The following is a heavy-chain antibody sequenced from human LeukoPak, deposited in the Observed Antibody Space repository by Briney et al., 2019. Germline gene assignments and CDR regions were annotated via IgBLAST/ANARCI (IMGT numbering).Heavy chain of an antibody. CDR3: ATYEQTTVTTEF. Sequence: PGGSLRLSCEGSELTFSGYAMKWVPPAPGKGRQWVSVIGSDSTHIHYADSVRGRFTISRDNSRKTLYLQMNSLRVEDTAVYYCATYEQTTVTTEFWGQGTLVSVSS. CDR2: IGSDSTHI. J-gene: IGHJ4*02. CDR1: ELTFSGYA. D-gene: IGHD4-17*01. V-gene: IGHV3-23*01.